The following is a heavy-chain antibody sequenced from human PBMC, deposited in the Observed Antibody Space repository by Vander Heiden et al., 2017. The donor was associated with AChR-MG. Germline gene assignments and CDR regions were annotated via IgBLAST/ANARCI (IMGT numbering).Heavy chain of an antibody. CDR3: ASGSPDYSDGSGSWGYFDY. V-gene: IGHV1-69*06. J-gene: IGHJ4*02. D-gene: IGHD3-10*01. Sequence: QVQLVQSGAEVKKPGSSVKVSCKASRGTFSSYAISWVRQAPGQGLEWMGGIIPIFATANYAQKFQGRVTITADKSTSTAFMELRSLRSDETAVYYCASGSPDYSDGSGSWGYFDYWGQGTLVTVSS. CDR2: IIPIFATA. CDR1: RGTFSSYA.